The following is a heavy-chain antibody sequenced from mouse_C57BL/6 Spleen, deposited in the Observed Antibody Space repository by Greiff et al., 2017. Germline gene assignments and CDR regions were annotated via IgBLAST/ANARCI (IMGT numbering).Heavy chain of an antibody. V-gene: IGHV14-2*01. CDR1: GFNIKDYY. D-gene: IGHD1-1*01. CDR2: IDTEDGET. J-gene: IGHJ2*01. CDR3: ASFGGTVVATDY. Sequence: VQLQQSGAELVKPGASVKLSCTASGFNIKDYYMHWVKQRTEQGLEWIGRIDTEDGETTYAPKFQGKVTITADTSSNTAYLQLSSLTSEDTAVYYCASFGGTVVATDYWGQGTTLPVSS.